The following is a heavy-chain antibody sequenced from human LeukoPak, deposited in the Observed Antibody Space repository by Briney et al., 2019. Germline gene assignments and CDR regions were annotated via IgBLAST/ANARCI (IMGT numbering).Heavy chain of an antibody. CDR1: GFTFSTYW. D-gene: IGHD3-22*01. V-gene: IGHV3-7*01. CDR2: IKQDGSEK. Sequence: PGGSLRLSCAPSGFTFSTYWMSWVRQAPGKGLEWVANIKQDGSEKYYVDSVKGRFTISRDNAKNSLYLQMNSLRAEDTAVYYCARDRGTYYYDTTSHYDAFDVWGQGTMVTVSS. CDR3: ARDRGTYYYDTTSHYDAFDV. J-gene: IGHJ3*01.